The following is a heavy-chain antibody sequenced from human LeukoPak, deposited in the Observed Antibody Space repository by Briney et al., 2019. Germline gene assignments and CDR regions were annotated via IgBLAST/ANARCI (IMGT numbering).Heavy chain of an antibody. V-gene: IGHV1-3*03. CDR3: ARGIWNSHSVGYYFDS. CDR2: INAGNGNT. Sequence: ASVKVSCKASGYTFTNYAVNWVRQAPGHRLEWMGWINAGNGNTKYSQEFQGRVTITRDTSASAAYMELSSLRSEDMAVYYCARGIWNSHSVGYYFDSWGQGTLVTVSS. CDR1: GYTFTNYA. J-gene: IGHJ4*02. D-gene: IGHD5/OR15-5a*01.